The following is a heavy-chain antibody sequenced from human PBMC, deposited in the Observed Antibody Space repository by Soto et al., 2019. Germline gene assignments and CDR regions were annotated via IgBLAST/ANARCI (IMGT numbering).Heavy chain of an antibody. CDR3: ARGRLAAAGEDAFDI. J-gene: IGHJ3*02. D-gene: IGHD6-13*01. V-gene: IGHV4-59*01. CDR2: ILYSGST. CDR1: GGSISNYY. Sequence: SETLSLTCTVSGGSISNYYGSWIRQPPGRGLEWIGHILYSGSTNYNPALKSRVTISVDTSKNQFSLKLSSVTAADTAVYYCARGRLAAAGEDAFDIWGQGTMVTVSS.